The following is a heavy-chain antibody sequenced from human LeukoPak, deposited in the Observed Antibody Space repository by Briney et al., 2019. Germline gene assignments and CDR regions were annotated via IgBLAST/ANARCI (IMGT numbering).Heavy chain of an antibody. CDR1: GYTFNTYY. Sequence: ASVKVSCKASGYTFNTYYMHWVRQAPGQGLEWMGIINPSGGSTSYAQKFQGRVTMTRDTSTSTVYMELSSLRSEDTAVYYCARDGVGAIDYWGQGTLVTVSS. CDR2: INPSGGST. D-gene: IGHD1-26*01. CDR3: ARDGVGAIDY. V-gene: IGHV1-46*02. J-gene: IGHJ4*02.